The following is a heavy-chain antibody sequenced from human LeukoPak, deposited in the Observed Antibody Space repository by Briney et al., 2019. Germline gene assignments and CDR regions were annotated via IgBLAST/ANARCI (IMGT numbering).Heavy chain of an antibody. Sequence: GGSLRLSCAVSGFSVTNNYMSWVRQAQGNGLEWVSIFYVGGATYYADSVKGRFTISSNNSENTLYLQMKSLRAEDTAVYDCARGDGYNFFDYWGQGTLVTVYS. D-gene: IGHD5-24*01. J-gene: IGHJ4*02. CDR1: GFSVTNNY. CDR3: ARGDGYNFFDY. CDR2: FYVGGAT. V-gene: IGHV3-53*01.